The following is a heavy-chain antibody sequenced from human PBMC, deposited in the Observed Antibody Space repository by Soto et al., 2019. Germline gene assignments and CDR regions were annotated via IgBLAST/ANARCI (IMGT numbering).Heavy chain of an antibody. CDR1: GGSISSYY. Sequence: SETLSLTCTVSGGSISSYYWSWIRQPPGKGLEWIGYIYYSGSTNYNPSLKSRVTISVDTSKNQFSLKLSSVTAADTAVYYCASSEHGGYCSGGSCLVDYWGQGTLVTVSS. CDR2: IYYSGST. D-gene: IGHD2-15*01. J-gene: IGHJ4*02. CDR3: ASSEHGGYCSGGSCLVDY. V-gene: IGHV4-59*08.